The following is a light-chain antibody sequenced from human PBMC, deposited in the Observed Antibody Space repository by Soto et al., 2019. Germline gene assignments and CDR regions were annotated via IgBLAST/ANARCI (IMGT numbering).Light chain of an antibody. J-gene: IGKJ1*01. V-gene: IGKV1-5*01. CDR1: QSISSW. CDR3: QQYNSYVWT. CDR2: DAS. Sequence: DIQMTQSPSTLSASVGDRVTITCRASQSISSWLAWYQQKPGKAPKLLIYDASSLEGGVPSRFSGSGSGTEFTLSISSLQPEDVATYYCQQYNSYVWTFGQGTKVEIK.